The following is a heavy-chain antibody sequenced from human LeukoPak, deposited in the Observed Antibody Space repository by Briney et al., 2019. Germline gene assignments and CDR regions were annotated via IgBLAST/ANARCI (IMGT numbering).Heavy chain of an antibody. J-gene: IGHJ4*02. CDR3: ASPIAAAPFFDY. CDR1: GYSISSGYY. CDR2: IYHSGST. V-gene: IGHV4-38-2*01. Sequence: PSETLSLTCAVSGYSISSGYYWGWIRQPPGQGLEWIGSIYHSGSTYYNPSLKSRVTISVDTSKNQFSLKLSSVTAADTAVYYCASPIAAAPFFDYWGQGTLVTVSS. D-gene: IGHD6-13*01.